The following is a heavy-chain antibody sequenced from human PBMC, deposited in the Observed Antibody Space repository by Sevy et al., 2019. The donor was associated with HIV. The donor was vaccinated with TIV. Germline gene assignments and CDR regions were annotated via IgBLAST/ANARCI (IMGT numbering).Heavy chain of an antibody. D-gene: IGHD2-21*01. CDR2: IHYSGST. CDR3: ARGSGMVIGRFWYFDL. V-gene: IGHV4-59*01. Sequence: SETLSLTFTVSNGSIINYYWTWIRQPPGKGLGWIGYIHYSGSTNYNPSLKCRVTISGDTSKSHFSLKLNSVTAADTALYYCARGSGMVIGRFWYFDLWGRGTLVTVSS. CDR1: NGSIINYY. J-gene: IGHJ2*01.